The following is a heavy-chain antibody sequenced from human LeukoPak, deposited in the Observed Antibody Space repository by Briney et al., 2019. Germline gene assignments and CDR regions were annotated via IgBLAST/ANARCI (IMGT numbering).Heavy chain of an antibody. CDR1: GGSISSGGYY. CDR3: ARAPYVKRVSYFDY. Sequence: SQTLSLTCTVSGGSISSGGYYWSWIRQHLGKGLEWIGYIYYSGSTYYNPSLKSRVTISVDTSKNQFSLKLSSVTAADTAVYYCARAPYVKRVSYFDYWGQGTLVTVSS. J-gene: IGHJ4*02. D-gene: IGHD3-16*01. V-gene: IGHV4-31*03. CDR2: IYYSGST.